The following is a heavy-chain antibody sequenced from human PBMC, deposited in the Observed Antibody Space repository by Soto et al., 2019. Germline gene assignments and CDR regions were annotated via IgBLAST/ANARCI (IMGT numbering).Heavy chain of an antibody. Sequence: QVQLQESGPGLVKPSETLSLTCTVSGGSISSGSYYWGWVRQPPGKGLEWIGTINHSGNTSYNPSLQSRVTISGDTSKNQFSLKLRSVTAADTAVYYCASLILRFLEWLSPFDYWGRGTLVTVSS. CDR3: ASLILRFLEWLSPFDY. J-gene: IGHJ4*02. CDR1: GGSISSGSYY. V-gene: IGHV4-39*01. CDR2: INHSGNT. D-gene: IGHD3-3*01.